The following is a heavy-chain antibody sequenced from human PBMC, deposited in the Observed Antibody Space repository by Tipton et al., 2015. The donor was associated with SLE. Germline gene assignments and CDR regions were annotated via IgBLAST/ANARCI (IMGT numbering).Heavy chain of an antibody. J-gene: IGHJ6*02. D-gene: IGHD3-10*01. CDR3: ARWMPLTGINV. CDR2: VHHSGTT. Sequence: SLRLSCTVSGASITSLNWWTWVRQPPGKGLEWIGEVHHSGTTHYNPSLKSRVTMSVDTSKTQFSLKLTSVTAADTAVYYCARWMPLTGINVWGQGATVTVSS. V-gene: IGHV4-4*02. CDR1: GASITSLNW.